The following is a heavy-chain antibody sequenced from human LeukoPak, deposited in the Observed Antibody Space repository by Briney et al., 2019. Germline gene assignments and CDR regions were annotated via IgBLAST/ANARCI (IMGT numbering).Heavy chain of an antibody. J-gene: IGHJ4*02. CDR2: IVGSGYST. CDR3: AKVAHRIAVAGTTGFDY. Sequence: QPGGSLRLSCAASGFTFGSYAMTWVRQAPGKGLDWVSAIVGSGYSTYYAASVKGRFTISRDNSKNTVYLQMNSLRAEDTAVYYCAKVAHRIAVAGTTGFDYWGQGTLVTVSS. V-gene: IGHV3-23*01. CDR1: GFTFGSYA. D-gene: IGHD6-19*01.